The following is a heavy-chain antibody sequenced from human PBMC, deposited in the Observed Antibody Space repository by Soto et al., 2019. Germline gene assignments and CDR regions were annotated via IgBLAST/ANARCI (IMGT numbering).Heavy chain of an antibody. CDR3: ARGHAGTMDV. Sequence: PSKTLLLTHAISGDSVSSNGPAWNWIRQSPSRGLQWLGRTYYRSKWNNDYAVSVKSRITINPYTSKNQFSLQLNSVTPEETALYYCARGHAGTMDVWGQGTTVTVSS. D-gene: IGHD1-1*01. CDR2: TYYRSKWNN. J-gene: IGHJ6*02. V-gene: IGHV6-1*01. CDR1: GDSVSSNGPA.